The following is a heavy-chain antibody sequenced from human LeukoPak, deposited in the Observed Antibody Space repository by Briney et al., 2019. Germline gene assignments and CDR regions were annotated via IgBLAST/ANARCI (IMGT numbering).Heavy chain of an antibody. J-gene: IGHJ4*02. CDR1: GGSISSYY. CDR2: IYYSGST. CDR3: ARSRDIFDY. Sequence: SETLSLTCTVSGGSISSYYWSWIRQPPGRGLEWIGYIYYSGSTNYNPSLKRRVTMSVDTSKNQFSLKLSSVTAADTAVYYCARSRDIFDYWGQGTLVTVSS. V-gene: IGHV4-59*01.